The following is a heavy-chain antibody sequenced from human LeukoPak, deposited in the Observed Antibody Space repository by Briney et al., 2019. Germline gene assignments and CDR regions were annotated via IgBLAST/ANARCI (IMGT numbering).Heavy chain of an antibody. J-gene: IGHJ5*02. Sequence: GGSLRLSCAASGFTFSNYAMTWVRQAPGKGLEWVSTISGRYSTTYYADSVKGRFTISRDNSRTTLYLQMNSLRAEDTAVYYCAKEAYYDILTGYYGWFDPWGQGTLVTVSS. CDR3: AKEAYYDILTGYYGWFDP. CDR2: ISGRYSTT. V-gene: IGHV3-23*01. CDR1: GFTFSNYA. D-gene: IGHD3-9*01.